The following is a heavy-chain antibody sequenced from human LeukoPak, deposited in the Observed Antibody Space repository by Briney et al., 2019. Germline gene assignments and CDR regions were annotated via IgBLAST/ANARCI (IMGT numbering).Heavy chain of an antibody. Sequence: ASVKVSCKASGYTFTSYGISWVRQAPGQGLEWMGWISAYNGNTNYAQKLQGRVTMTTDTSTSAAYMELRSLRSDDTAVYYCARDPGLGSGYDSHYYYYGMDVWGQGTTVTVSS. CDR2: ISAYNGNT. CDR3: ARDPGLGSGYDSHYYYYGMDV. D-gene: IGHD5-12*01. J-gene: IGHJ6*02. CDR1: GYTFTSYG. V-gene: IGHV1-18*01.